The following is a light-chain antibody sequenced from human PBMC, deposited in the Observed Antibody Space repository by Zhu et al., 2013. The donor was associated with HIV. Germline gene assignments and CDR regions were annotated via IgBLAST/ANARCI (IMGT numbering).Light chain of an antibody. CDR1: QSVNSD. CDR2: GAS. V-gene: IGKV3-15*01. CDR3: QEYEDSPIT. Sequence: VLTQSPGTVSVSPGETATLSCRASQSVNSDFLAWYHQIPGQAPRLLIYGASTRATGVPDTFSGSGSETEFTLTISSLQSEDFAIYYCQEYEDSPITFGQGTRLEMK. J-gene: IGKJ5*01.